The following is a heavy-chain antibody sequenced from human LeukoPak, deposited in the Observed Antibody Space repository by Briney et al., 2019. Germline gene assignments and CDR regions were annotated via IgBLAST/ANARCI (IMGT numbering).Heavy chain of an antibody. J-gene: IGHJ6*02. CDR2: IYPGDSDT. V-gene: IGHV5-51*01. D-gene: IGHD2-15*01. Sequence: GESLKISCKGSGYSFTSYWIGWVRQMPGKGLEWMGIIYPGDSDTRYSPSFQGQVTISADKSISTAYLQWSSLKASDTAMYYCATHLPNYYYGMDIWGQGTTVTVSS. CDR1: GYSFTSYW. CDR3: ATHLPNYYYGMDI.